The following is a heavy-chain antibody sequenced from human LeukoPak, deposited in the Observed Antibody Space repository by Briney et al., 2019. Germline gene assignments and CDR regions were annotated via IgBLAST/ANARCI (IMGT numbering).Heavy chain of an antibody. CDR1: GFTVSTNY. D-gene: IGHD4-17*01. J-gene: IGHJ4*02. CDR3: ATLFRSVTTWGYFDY. Sequence: GGSLRLSCAASGFTVSTNYMSWVPQAPGKGLEWVSLIYSGGGTYYADSVKGRFTISRDNSRNTLYLQMNSLRVEDTAVYYCATLFRSVTTWGYFDYWGQGALVTVSS. V-gene: IGHV3-66*01. CDR2: IYSGGGT.